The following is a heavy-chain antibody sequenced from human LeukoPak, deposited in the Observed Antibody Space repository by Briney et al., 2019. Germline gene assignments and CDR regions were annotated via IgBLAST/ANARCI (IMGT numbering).Heavy chain of an antibody. J-gene: IGHJ6*03. CDR3: ARGGTTAYYYYYYMDV. D-gene: IGHD1-26*01. Sequence: KPGGSLRLSCAASGFTFSSYSMNWVRQAPGKGLEWVSSISSSSSYIYYADSVKGRFTISRDNAKNSLYLQMNSLGAEDTAVYYCARGGTTAYYYYYYMDVWGKGTTVTVSS. CDR1: GFTFSSYS. V-gene: IGHV3-21*01. CDR2: ISSSSSYI.